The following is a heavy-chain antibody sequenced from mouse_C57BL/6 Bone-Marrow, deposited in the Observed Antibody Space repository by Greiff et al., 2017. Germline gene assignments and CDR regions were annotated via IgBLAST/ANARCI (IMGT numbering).Heavy chain of an antibody. D-gene: IGHD2-4*01. Sequence: EVKLMESGAELVRPGASVKLSCTASGFNIKDYYMYWVKQRPEQGLEWIGRIDPEDGDTEYAPKFQGKATMTAATSSNTAYLQLSSLTSEDTAVYYCTRYHYYDYDGFAYWGQGTLVTVSA. CDR2: IDPEDGDT. J-gene: IGHJ3*01. V-gene: IGHV14-1*01. CDR3: TRYHYYDYDGFAY. CDR1: GFNIKDYY.